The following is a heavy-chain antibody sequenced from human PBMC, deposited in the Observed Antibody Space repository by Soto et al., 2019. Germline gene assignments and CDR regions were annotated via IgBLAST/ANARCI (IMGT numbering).Heavy chain of an antibody. V-gene: IGHV2-5*02. CDR2: IYWDDDK. Sequence: QITLKESGPTLVKPTQTLTLTCTFSGFSLSTSGVGVGWIRQPPGKALEWLALIYWDDDKRYSPSLKSRLTIDKDTSKNQVVLTMTNMDPVDTATYYCAHKGYGDYHWGAFDIWGQGTMVTVSS. D-gene: IGHD4-17*01. J-gene: IGHJ3*02. CDR3: AHKGYGDYHWGAFDI. CDR1: GFSLSTSGVG.